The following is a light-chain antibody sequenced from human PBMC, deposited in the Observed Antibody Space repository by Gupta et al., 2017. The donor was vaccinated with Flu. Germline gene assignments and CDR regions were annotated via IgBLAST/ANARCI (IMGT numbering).Light chain of an antibody. CDR1: SSDVGNYNF. Sequence: QSALTQPASVSGSPGQSITISFTGTSSDVGNYNFVSWYQQHPGKAPKLIIYKGSQRPSGISNRFSGSKSGNTASLTISGLQAEDEADYHCCSYAGTSAMVFGGGTKVTVL. CDR2: KGS. V-gene: IGLV2-23*01. CDR3: CSYAGTSAMV. J-gene: IGLJ2*01.